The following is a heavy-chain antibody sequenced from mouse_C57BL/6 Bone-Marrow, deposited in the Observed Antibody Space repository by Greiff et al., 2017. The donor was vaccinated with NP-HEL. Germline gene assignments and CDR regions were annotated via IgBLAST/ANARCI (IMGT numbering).Heavy chain of an antibody. CDR3: ALDYYGSSRAWFAY. CDR1: GFNIKDDY. V-gene: IGHV14-4*01. CDR2: IDPENGDT. J-gene: IGHJ3*01. Sequence: VQLKQSGAELVRPGASVKLSCTASGFNIKDDYMHWVKQRPEQGLEWIGWIDPENGDTEYASKFKGKATITADTSSNTAYLQLRSLTSEDTAVYYCALDYYGSSRAWFAYGDQGTGVTVTA. D-gene: IGHD1-1*01.